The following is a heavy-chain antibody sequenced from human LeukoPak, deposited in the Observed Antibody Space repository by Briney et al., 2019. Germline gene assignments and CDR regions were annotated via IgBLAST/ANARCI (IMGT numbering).Heavy chain of an antibody. D-gene: IGHD5-18*01. J-gene: IGHJ4*02. Sequence: GGSLRLSCAASGFTFSSYAMHWVRQAPGKGLEWVAVISYDGSNKYYADSVKGRFTISRDNFKNTLYLQMNSLRAEDTAVYYCARGEDTAMPRDYWGQGTLVTVSS. CDR1: GFTFSSYA. CDR2: ISYDGSNK. CDR3: ARGEDTAMPRDY. V-gene: IGHV3-30*01.